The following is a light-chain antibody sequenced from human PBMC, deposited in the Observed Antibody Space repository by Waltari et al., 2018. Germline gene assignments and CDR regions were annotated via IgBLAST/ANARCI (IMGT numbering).Light chain of an antibody. V-gene: IGKV1-5*03. Sequence: DIQMTQSPSTLSASVGDRVTITCRASQSISNWLAWYQQKPGKAPKLLLYKASTLESGVPSRFSGSGSGTDVTLTISSLQPDDFATYYCQQYNSYSLLTFGGGTKVAIK. CDR1: QSISNW. CDR2: KAS. CDR3: QQYNSYSLLT. J-gene: IGKJ4*01.